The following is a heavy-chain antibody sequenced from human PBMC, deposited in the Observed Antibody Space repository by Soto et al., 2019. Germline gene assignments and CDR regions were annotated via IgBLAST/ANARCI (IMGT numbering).Heavy chain of an antibody. CDR1: GFTFSSYS. V-gene: IGHV3-21*01. Sequence: GGSLRLSCAASGFTFSSYSMNWVRQAPGKGLEWVSSISSSSSYIYYADSVKGRFTISRDNAKNSLYRQMNSLRAEDTAVYYCARDAQYCSSTSCYERPGLTTTYYYGMDVWGQGTTVTVSS. D-gene: IGHD2-2*01. J-gene: IGHJ6*02. CDR3: ARDAQYCSSTSCYERPGLTTTYYYGMDV. CDR2: ISSSSSYI.